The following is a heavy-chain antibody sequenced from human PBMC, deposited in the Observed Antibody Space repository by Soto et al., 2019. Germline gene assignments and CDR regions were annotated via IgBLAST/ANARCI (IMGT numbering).Heavy chain of an antibody. CDR2: IWFDGSKQ. CDR3: ARELLYGSGSRDFHYYGMDV. CDR1: GLRFSSYG. J-gene: IGHJ6*02. D-gene: IGHD3-10*01. Sequence: QVQLVESGGGVVQPGGSLRLSCAASGLRFSSYGIHWVRQAPGKGLQWVAVIWFDGSKQYYADSVKGRFNISRDNSKNTVYHQMNSLRADDTAVYYCARELLYGSGSRDFHYYGMDVWGQGTTVTVSS. V-gene: IGHV3-33*01.